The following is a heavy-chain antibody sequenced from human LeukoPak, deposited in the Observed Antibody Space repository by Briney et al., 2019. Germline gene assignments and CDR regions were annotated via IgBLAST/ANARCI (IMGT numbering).Heavy chain of an antibody. J-gene: IGHJ6*03. CDR2: ISGSSSTI. CDR3: ASGLGQLLHYYYYYYMDV. V-gene: IGHV3-48*01. CDR1: GFTFSGYS. D-gene: IGHD2-15*01. Sequence: GGSLRLSCAASGFTFSGYSMNWVRQAPGKGLEWVSYISGSSSTIYYADSVKGRFTISRDNDKNSLYLQMNSLRAEDTAVYYCASGLGQLLHYYYYYYMDVWGKGTTVTVSS.